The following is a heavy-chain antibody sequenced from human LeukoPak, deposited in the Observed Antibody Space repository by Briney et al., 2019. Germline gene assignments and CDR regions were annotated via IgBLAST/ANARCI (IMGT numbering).Heavy chain of an antibody. CDR2: ISAYNGNT. CDR3: ARDFPRSGSYYSGMDV. D-gene: IGHD3-10*01. Sequence: ASVKVSCKASGYSFTNYYMHWVRQAPGQGLEWMGWISAYNGNTNYAQKLQGRVTMTTDTPTSTAYMELRSLRSDDTAVYYCARDFPRSGSYYSGMDVWGKGTTVTVSS. J-gene: IGHJ6*04. CDR1: GYSFTNYY. V-gene: IGHV1-18*01.